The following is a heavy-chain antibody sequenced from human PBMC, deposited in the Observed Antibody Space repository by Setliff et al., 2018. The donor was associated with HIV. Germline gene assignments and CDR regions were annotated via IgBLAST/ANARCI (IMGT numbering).Heavy chain of an antibody. J-gene: IGHJ4*02. D-gene: IGHD3-16*01. CDR3: ARLRRGPWHFDY. CDR2: IKQNGSEK. V-gene: IGHV3-7*03. Sequence: SWIRQPPGKGLEWVANIKQNGSEKDYVDSVKGRFTISRDNAKNSLYLQMNSLRAEDMALYYCARLRRGPWHFDYWGQGALVTVSS.